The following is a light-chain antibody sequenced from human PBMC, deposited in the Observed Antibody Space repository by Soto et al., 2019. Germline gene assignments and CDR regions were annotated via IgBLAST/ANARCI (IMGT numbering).Light chain of an antibody. V-gene: IGLV2-14*03. J-gene: IGLJ1*01. CDR3: SSYTTSNTRQIV. CDR1: NSDVCGYNY. CDR2: DVS. Sequence: QSLLTQPASGSWCPGQAITISCTGNNSDVCGYNYVSWYQHHPGKAPKLMIYDVSNRPSGVSNRFSGSKSGNTASLTISGLQPEDEADYYCSSYTTSNTRQIVFGTGTKVTVL.